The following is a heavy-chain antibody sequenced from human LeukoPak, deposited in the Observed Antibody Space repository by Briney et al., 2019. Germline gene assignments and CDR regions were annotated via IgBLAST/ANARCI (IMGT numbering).Heavy chain of an antibody. Sequence: PSETLSLTCAVYGGSFSGYYWSWIRQPPGKGLEWIGEINHSGSTNYNPSLKSRVTISVDTSKNQFSLKLSSVTAADTAVYYCARGRRLNAFDIWSQGTMVTVSS. CDR3: ARGRRLNAFDI. CDR1: GGSFSGYY. CDR2: INHSGST. J-gene: IGHJ3*02. V-gene: IGHV4-34*01.